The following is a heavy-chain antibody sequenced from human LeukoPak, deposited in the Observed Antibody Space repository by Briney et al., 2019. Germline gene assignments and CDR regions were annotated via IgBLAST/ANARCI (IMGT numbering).Heavy chain of an antibody. V-gene: IGHV3-7*03. CDR3: ARGSRYYMDV. CDR1: GFTFSSYW. D-gene: IGHD6-13*01. Sequence: PGGSLRLSCAASGFTFSSYWMTWVRQAPGKGLEWVANIRQDGGDKYYVDSVKGRFTISRDNAESSLFLQMNSLRPDDMALYYCARGSRYYMDVWGKGTTVTVSS. CDR2: IRQDGGDK. J-gene: IGHJ6*03.